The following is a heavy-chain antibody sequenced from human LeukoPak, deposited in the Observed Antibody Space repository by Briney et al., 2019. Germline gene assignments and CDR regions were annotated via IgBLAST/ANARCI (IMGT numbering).Heavy chain of an antibody. CDR1: GGSISRSNW. CDR2: IYHSGST. D-gene: IGHD3-22*01. J-gene: IGHJ4*02. V-gene: IGHV4-4*02. Sequence: SETLSLPCAVSGGSISRSNWWSWVRQPPGKGLEWIGEIYHSGSTNYNPSLKSRVTISVDKSKNQFSLKLSSVTAADTAVYYCAREARSGYSDSSGTYVYWGQGTLVTVSS. CDR3: AREARSGYSDSSGTYVY.